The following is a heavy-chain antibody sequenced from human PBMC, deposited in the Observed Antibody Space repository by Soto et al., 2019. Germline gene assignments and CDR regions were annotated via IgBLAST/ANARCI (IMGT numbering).Heavy chain of an antibody. CDR3: ASHKLEPWKGGVYYFDY. CDR2: IYYSGNT. J-gene: IGHJ4*02. CDR1: GESISSGSCS. D-gene: IGHD1-1*01. Sequence: PSETLSISCSAPGESISSGSCSWSWFRQQPGKGLEWIGNIYYSGNTYYNPALKSRRIISIDTSKNQFSLKVGSVTAADPAGEDWASHKLEPWKGGVYYFDYRGQGTLVTGS. V-gene: IGHV4-30-4*08.